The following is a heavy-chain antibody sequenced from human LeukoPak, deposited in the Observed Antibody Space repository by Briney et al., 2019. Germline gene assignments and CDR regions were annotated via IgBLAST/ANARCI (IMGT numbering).Heavy chain of an antibody. V-gene: IGHV3-21*01. CDR1: GFTFSSYG. D-gene: IGHD6-13*01. Sequence: GGSLRLSCAASGFTFSSYGVNWVRQAPGKGLEWVSSISSSSSYIYYADSVKGRFTISRDNAKNSLYLQMNSLRAEDTAVYYCARESSSSYDYYYYYYMDVWGKGTTVTVSS. CDR3: ARESSSSYDYYYYYYMDV. J-gene: IGHJ6*03. CDR2: ISSSSSYI.